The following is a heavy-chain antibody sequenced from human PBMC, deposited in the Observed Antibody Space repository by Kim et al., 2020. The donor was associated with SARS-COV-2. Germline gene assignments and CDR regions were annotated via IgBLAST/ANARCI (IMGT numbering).Heavy chain of an antibody. CDR3: ARVAWRVTMVRGAENWFDP. D-gene: IGHD3-10*01. Sequence: GRFTISRDNSKNTLYLQMNSLRAEDTAVYYCARVAWRVTMVRGAENWFDPWGQGTLVTVSS. V-gene: IGHV3-53*01. J-gene: IGHJ5*02.